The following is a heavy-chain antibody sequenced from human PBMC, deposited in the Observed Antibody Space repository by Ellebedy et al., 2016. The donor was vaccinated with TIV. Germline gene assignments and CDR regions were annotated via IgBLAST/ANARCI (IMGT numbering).Heavy chain of an antibody. CDR3: AAVRIQIWFPKWFDP. CDR1: GYTLNELS. J-gene: IGHJ5*02. D-gene: IGHD5-18*01. V-gene: IGHV1-24*01. CDR2: FHPEDGER. Sequence: ASVKVSCKVSGYTLNELSMHWVRQTPGKGLEWMGGFHPEDGERIYGQKFQGRMTMTEDMSTDTAYMELSSLTSEDTAIYYCAAVRIQIWFPKWFDPWGQGTLVTVSS.